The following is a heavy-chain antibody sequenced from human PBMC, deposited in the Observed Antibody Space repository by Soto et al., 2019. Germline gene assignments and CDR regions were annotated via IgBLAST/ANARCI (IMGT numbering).Heavy chain of an antibody. D-gene: IGHD3-10*01. V-gene: IGHV4-31*03. CDR2: IYYSGST. CDR3: ARGPLYGSGSYYFDY. Sequence: SETLSLTCTVSGGSISSGGYYWSWIRQHPGKGLEWIGYIYYSGSTYYNPSLKSRVTISVDTSKNQFSLKLSSVTAADTAVYYCARGPLYGSGSYYFDYWGQGTLVTVSS. J-gene: IGHJ4*02. CDR1: GGSISSGGYY.